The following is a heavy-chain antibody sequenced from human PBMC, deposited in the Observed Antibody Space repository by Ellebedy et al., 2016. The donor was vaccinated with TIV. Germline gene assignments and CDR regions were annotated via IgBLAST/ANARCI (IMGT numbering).Heavy chain of an antibody. CDR2: IIPIFGAA. Sequence: ASVKVSCXASGGTFSSYAISWVRQAPGQGLEWMGGIIPIFGAANYAQKFQGRVTITADESTSTAYMELSSLRSEDTAVYYCARRASSSWYSVGWFDPWGQGTLVTVSS. V-gene: IGHV1-69*13. J-gene: IGHJ5*02. CDR3: ARRASSSWYSVGWFDP. D-gene: IGHD6-13*01. CDR1: GGTFSSYA.